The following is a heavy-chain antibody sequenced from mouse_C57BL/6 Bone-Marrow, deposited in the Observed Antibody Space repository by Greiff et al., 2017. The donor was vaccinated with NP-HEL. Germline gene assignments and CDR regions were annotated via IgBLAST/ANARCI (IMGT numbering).Heavy chain of an antibody. J-gene: IGHJ3*01. CDR3: ARWDYGSQVLTT. V-gene: IGHV1-59*01. CDR1: GYTFTSYW. CDR2: IDPSDSYT. Sequence: VQLQQSGAELVRPGTSVKLSCKASGYTFTSYWMHWVKQRPGQGLEWIGVIDPSDSYTKYNQKFQGKATLTVDTSSSPAYMQLSSLTSEDSAVYYCARWDYGSQVLTTWGQGTLVTVSA. D-gene: IGHD1-1*01.